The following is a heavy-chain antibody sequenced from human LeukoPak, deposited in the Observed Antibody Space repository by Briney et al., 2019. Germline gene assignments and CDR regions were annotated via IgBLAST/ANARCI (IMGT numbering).Heavy chain of an antibody. D-gene: IGHD1-1*01. Sequence: SVKVSCKASGGTFSSYAISWVRQAPGQGLEWMGGIIPIFGTANYTQKFQGRVTITADESTSTAYMELSSLRSEDTAVYYCARDGTGQVAFDYWGQGTLVTVSS. CDR2: IIPIFGTA. CDR1: GGTFSSYA. CDR3: ARDGTGQVAFDY. V-gene: IGHV1-69*01. J-gene: IGHJ4*02.